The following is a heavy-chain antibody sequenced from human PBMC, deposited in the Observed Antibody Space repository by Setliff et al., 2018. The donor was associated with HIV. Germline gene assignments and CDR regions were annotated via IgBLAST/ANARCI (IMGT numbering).Heavy chain of an antibody. CDR3: AGGVVALAGKYYYYYMDV. CDR2: IYTSGRT. CDR1: GGSISSGINY. D-gene: IGHD6-19*01. V-gene: IGHV4-61*09. Sequence: LTCTVSGGSISSGINYWSWIRQPAGKGLEWIGHIYTSGRTNYNPSLKSRVTLSVDTSKNQFSLRLSSVTAADTAVYYCAGGVVALAGKYYYYYMDVWGKGTTVTVSS. J-gene: IGHJ6*03.